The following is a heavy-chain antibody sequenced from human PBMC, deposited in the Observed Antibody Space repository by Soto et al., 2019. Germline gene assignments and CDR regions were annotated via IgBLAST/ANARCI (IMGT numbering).Heavy chain of an antibody. CDR1: GGSISSSSYY. CDR2: IYYSGST. V-gene: IGHV4-39*01. D-gene: IGHD5-18*01. CDR3: ASLGYSYGSATDY. Sequence: SETLSLTCTVSGGSISSSSYYRGWIRQPPGKGLEWIGSIYYSGSTYYNPSLKSRVTISVDTSKNQFSLKLSSVTAADTAVYYCASLGYSYGSATDYWGQGTLVNVSS. J-gene: IGHJ4*02.